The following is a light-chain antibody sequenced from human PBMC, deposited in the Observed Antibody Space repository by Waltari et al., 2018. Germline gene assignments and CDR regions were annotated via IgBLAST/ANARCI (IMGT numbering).Light chain of an antibody. Sequence: HLVLTQSPSPSASLVSSVQIPCTLSREHSLYDIAWHWQHRERGPRFLMRLNSDGSHTKGDGIPERFSGSSSGAERYLIISSLQYEDEADYYCQTWDTYIVVFGGGTKLTVL. CDR1: REHSLYD. J-gene: IGLJ2*01. CDR2: LNSDGSH. V-gene: IGLV4-69*01. CDR3: QTWDTYIVV.